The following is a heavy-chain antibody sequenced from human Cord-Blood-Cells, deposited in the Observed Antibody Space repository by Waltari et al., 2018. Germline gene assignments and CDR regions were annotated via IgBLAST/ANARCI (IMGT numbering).Heavy chain of an antibody. CDR3: YSGSDAFDI. D-gene: IGHD3-10*01. Sequence: QVQLVQSGAEVKKTGASVKVSCKASGYTFTSYDINWVRQTTGQGLEWMGWMNPNRCNTGYAQKFKVRVTMTRNTSISTAYMELSSLRSEDTAVYYCYSGSDAFDIWGQGTMVTVSS. CDR2: MNPNRCNT. J-gene: IGHJ3*02. V-gene: IGHV1-8*01. CDR1: GYTFTSYD.